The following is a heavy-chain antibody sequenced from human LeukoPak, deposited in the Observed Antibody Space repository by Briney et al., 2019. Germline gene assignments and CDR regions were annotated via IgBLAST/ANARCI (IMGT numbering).Heavy chain of an antibody. CDR3: ARAPRDSSSSHYMRRFDY. V-gene: IGHV4-38-2*01. J-gene: IGHJ4*02. Sequence: PSETLSLTCAVSGYSISSDNYWVWIRQPPGQGLEWTGGIYHSGSTYYNPSLKSRVTMSVDTSKNQFSLKLSSVTAADTAVYYCARAPRDSSSSHYMRRFDYWGQGTLVTVSS. D-gene: IGHD3-22*01. CDR1: GYSISSDNY. CDR2: IYHSGST.